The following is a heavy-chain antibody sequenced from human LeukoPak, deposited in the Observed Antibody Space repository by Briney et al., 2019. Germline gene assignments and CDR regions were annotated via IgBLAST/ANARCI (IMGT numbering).Heavy chain of an antibody. CDR3: ARDGRGGTPVLTYTDS. J-gene: IGHJ4*02. Sequence: SETLSLTCTASGGSIRSYYWGWIRQPPGKGLEWIGSMSYSGSTYYNPSLKSRVTISMDTSKNQFSLKLTSATAADTAVYYCARDGRGGTPVLTYTDSWGQGTLVTVSS. D-gene: IGHD4-23*01. CDR2: MSYSGST. V-gene: IGHV4-39*07. CDR1: GGSIRSYY.